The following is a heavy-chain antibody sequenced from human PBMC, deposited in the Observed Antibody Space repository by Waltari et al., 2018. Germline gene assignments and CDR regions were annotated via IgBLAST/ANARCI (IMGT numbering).Heavy chain of an antibody. V-gene: IGHV4-31*11. CDR3: ARERHRLMEEGYLMALDP. Sequence: QVQLLASGPGVVKPSQTLALTCAVSGTSVNTHEFYWTWIRQPPGGGLEWIGYVYQSGDTLFNPSLKTRASMTVDTSLNRFYLNLSSVTAADTAMYYCARERHRLMEEGYLMALDPWGQGTLVTVSS. D-gene: IGHD3-3*01. CDR2: VYQSGDT. J-gene: IGHJ5*02. CDR1: GTSVNTHEFY.